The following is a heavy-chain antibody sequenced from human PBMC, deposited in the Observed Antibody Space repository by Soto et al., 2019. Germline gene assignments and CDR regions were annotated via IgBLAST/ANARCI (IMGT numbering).Heavy chain of an antibody. J-gene: IGHJ4*02. Sequence: GGSLRLSCAASGIKISDYYMSWIRQVPGKGLEWLSYISTTGNTKYYLDSVKGRFTISRDNAKNSLYLEMNSLRAEDTAVYYCASQNNRDGYKIDYWGQGTLVTVSS. CDR1: GIKISDYY. V-gene: IGHV3-11*01. CDR3: ASQNNRDGYKIDY. D-gene: IGHD5-12*01. CDR2: ISTTGNTK.